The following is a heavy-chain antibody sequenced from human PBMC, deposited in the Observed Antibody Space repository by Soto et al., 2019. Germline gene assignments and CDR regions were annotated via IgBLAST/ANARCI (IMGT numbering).Heavy chain of an antibody. V-gene: IGHV4-59*08. CDR3: ARRGVGVTTSGNYYYYMDV. D-gene: IGHD2-21*02. J-gene: IGHJ6*03. Sequence: QVQLQESGPGLVKPSETLSLTCTVSGGSISTYYWTWIRQPPGKGLEWIGYIYYSGSTNYNPSLKCRVTISLDTSKTQFSLKLSSVTAADTAVYYCARRGVGVTTSGNYYYYMDVWGKGTTVTVSS. CDR1: GGSISTYY. CDR2: IYYSGST.